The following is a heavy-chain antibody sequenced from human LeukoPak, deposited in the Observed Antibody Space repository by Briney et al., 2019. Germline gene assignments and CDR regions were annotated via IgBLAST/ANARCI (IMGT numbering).Heavy chain of an antibody. V-gene: IGHV1-18*01. D-gene: IGHD3-22*01. Sequence: GASVKVSCKAGNYGFINYGLTWVRQAPGQGLVWMGWISTYSGDTNYAQNFQGRVTLTRDTSTSTAYMDLNNLTPDDTAVYYCARVEYSSGRGDHWGQGTLVTVSS. CDR2: ISTYSGDT. CDR1: NYGFINYG. CDR3: ARVEYSSGRGDH. J-gene: IGHJ4*02.